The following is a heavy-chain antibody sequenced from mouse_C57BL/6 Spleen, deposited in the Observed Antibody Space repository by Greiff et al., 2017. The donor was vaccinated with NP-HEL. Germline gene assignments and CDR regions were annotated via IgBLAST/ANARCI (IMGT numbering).Heavy chain of an antibody. CDR2: ISYDGSN. CDR3: ARESDSYFDY. J-gene: IGHJ2*01. Sequence: EVKLQESGPGLVKPSQSLSLTCSVTGYSITSGYYWNWIRQFPGNKLEWMGYISYDGSNNYNPSLKNRISITRDTSKNQFFLKLNSVTTEDTATYYCARESDSYFDYWGQGTTLTVSS. V-gene: IGHV3-6*01. CDR1: GYSITSGYY.